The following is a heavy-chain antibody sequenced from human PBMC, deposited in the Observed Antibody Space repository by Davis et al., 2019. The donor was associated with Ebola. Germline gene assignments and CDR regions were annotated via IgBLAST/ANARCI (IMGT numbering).Heavy chain of an antibody. CDR3: ARGRGIADFT. CDR2: IKQDGSEK. J-gene: IGHJ5*02. D-gene: IGHD6-13*01. V-gene: IGHV3-7*01. Sequence: GESLKISCAASGFTFSGYGMHWVRQAPGKGLEWVANIKQDGSEKYYVDSVKGRFTISRDNAKNSLYLQMNSLRAEDTAVYYCARGRGIADFTWGQGTLITVSS. CDR1: GFTFSGYG.